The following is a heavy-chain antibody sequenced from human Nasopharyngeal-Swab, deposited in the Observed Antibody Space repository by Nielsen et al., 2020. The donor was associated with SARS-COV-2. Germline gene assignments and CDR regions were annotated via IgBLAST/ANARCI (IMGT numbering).Heavy chain of an antibody. V-gene: IGHV4-39*01. CDR1: GGSISSSSYY. D-gene: IGHD2-2*01. Sequence: SETVSLTCTVSGGSISSSSYYWGWIRQPPGKGLEWIGSIYYSGSTYYNPSLKSRVTISVDTSKNQFSLKLSSVTAADTAVYYCARQHQLLGDYWGQGTLVTVSS. CDR3: ARQHQLLGDY. J-gene: IGHJ4*02. CDR2: IYYSGST.